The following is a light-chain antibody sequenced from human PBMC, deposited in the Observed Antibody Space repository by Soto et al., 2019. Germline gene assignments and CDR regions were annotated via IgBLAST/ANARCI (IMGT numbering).Light chain of an antibody. Sequence: EIVLTQSPGTLSLSPGERATLSCRASQSVSSSYLAWYQQKPGQAPRLLIYGASSRATGIPDRFSGSGSGTDFTLTISRLEPEDFAVYYCQQYGSSLRTF. CDR3: QQYGSSLRT. J-gene: IGKJ1*01. CDR1: QSVSSSY. V-gene: IGKV3-20*01. CDR2: GAS.